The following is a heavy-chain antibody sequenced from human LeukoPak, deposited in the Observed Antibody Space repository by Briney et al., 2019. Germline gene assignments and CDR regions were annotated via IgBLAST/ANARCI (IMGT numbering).Heavy chain of an antibody. Sequence: GESLKISCKGSGYSFTMYWIGWVRPMPGKGLEWMAIIYPGDSDTRYSPSFQGQVTISADKSISTAYLQWSSLKASDTAMYYCARSRTSYFYYNMDVWGQGTTVTVSS. CDR3: ARSRTSYFYYNMDV. CDR1: GYSFTMYW. J-gene: IGHJ6*02. D-gene: IGHD1/OR15-1a*01. CDR2: IYPGDSDT. V-gene: IGHV5-51*01.